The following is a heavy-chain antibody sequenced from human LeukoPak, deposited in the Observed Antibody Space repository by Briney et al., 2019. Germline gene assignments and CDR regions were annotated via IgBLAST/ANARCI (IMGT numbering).Heavy chain of an antibody. CDR2: IIPIFGTA. CDR3: ARHEYSSSSNAFDI. J-gene: IGHJ3*02. V-gene: IGHV1-69*05. Sequence: GASVKVSCKASGGTFSSYAISWVRQAPGQGLEWMGGIIPIFGTANYAQKFQGRVTITTDESTSTAYMELRSLRSDDTAVYYCARHEYSSSSNAFDIWGQGTMVTVSS. D-gene: IGHD6-6*01. CDR1: GGTFSSYA.